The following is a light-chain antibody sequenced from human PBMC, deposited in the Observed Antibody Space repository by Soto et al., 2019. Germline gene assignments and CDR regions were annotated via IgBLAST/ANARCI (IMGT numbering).Light chain of an antibody. J-gene: IGKJ1*01. Sequence: GRTQTTSTLSVSPGERASLSCRASQSVANYLAWYQQKPGQAPRLLVYDVSNRATGIPARFSGSGSGTEFTLTISSLQSEDFAVYYCQQYNNWPRTFGQGSKVDIK. V-gene: IGKV3D-15*01. CDR1: QSVANY. CDR2: DVS. CDR3: QQYNNWPRT.